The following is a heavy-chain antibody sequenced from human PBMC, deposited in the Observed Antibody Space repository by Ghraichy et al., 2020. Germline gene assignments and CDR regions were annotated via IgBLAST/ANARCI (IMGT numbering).Heavy chain of an antibody. CDR3: AKDSHGYGDTYFDY. CDR2: IRYDGSNK. CDR1: GFTFSSYG. D-gene: IGHD4-17*01. Sequence: GESLNISCAASGFTFSSYGMHWVRQAPGKGLEWVAFIRYDGSNKYYADSVKGRFTISRDNSKNTLYLQMNSLRAEDTAVYYCAKDSHGYGDTYFDYWGQGTLVTVSS. J-gene: IGHJ4*02. V-gene: IGHV3-30*02.